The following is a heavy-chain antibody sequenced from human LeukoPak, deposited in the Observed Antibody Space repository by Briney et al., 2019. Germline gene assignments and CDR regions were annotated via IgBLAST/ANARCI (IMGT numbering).Heavy chain of an antibody. CDR1: GYTFTGYY. Sequence: ASVKVSCKASGYTFTGYYMHWVRQAPGQGLEWMGWINPNSGGTNYAQKFQGRVTMTRDTSISTAYMEPSRLRSDDTAVYYCARDIVMVTYWFDPWGQGTLVTVSS. CDR3: ARDIVMVTYWFDP. J-gene: IGHJ5*02. V-gene: IGHV1-2*02. CDR2: INPNSGGT. D-gene: IGHD5-18*01.